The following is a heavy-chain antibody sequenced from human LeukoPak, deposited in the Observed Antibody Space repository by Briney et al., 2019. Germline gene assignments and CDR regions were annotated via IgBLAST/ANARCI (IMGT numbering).Heavy chain of an antibody. CDR2: ISYDGSNK. CDR1: GFTLSSYG. V-gene: IGHV3-30*18. CDR3: AKDQGSGYRSGY. J-gene: IGHJ4*02. D-gene: IGHD3-22*01. Sequence: GGSLRLSCAASGFTLSSYGMHWVRQAPGKGLEWVAVISYDGSNKYYADSVKGRFTISRDNSKNTLYLQMNSLRAEDTAVYYCAKDQGSGYRSGYWGQGTLVTVSS.